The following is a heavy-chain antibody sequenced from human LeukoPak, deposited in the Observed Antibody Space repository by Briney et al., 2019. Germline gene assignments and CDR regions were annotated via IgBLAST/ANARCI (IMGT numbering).Heavy chain of an antibody. CDR2: INLNGNVN. V-gene: IGHV3-7*04. CDR3: ARGGGLDV. J-gene: IGHJ6*02. Sequence: LEWVASINLNGNVNYYVDSVKGRFTISRDNAKNSLYLQMSNLRAEDTAVYFCARGGGLDVWGQGATVTVSS.